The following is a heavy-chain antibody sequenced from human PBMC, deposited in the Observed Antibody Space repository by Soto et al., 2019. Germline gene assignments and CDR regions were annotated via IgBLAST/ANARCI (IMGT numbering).Heavy chain of an antibody. J-gene: IGHJ6*03. Sequence: ASVKVSCKASGYTFTSYGISWVRQATGQGLEWMGWMNPNSGNTGYAQKFQGRVTMTRNTSISTAYMELSSLRSEDTAVYYCVKGSSGDFWSGDVYYYYYMDVWGKGTTVTVSS. V-gene: IGHV1-8*02. D-gene: IGHD3-3*01. CDR3: VKGSSGDFWSGDVYYYYYMDV. CDR1: GYTFTSYG. CDR2: MNPNSGNT.